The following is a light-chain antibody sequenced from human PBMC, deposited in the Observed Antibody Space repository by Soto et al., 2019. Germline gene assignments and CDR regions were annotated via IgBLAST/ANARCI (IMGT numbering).Light chain of an antibody. J-gene: IGLJ1*01. CDR2: EVN. V-gene: IGLV2-14*01. CDR3: SSYTSSSTLDV. Sequence: DLTQTASVSGSPRQSITISCTGASSDVGGYTYFSWYQQHPGKAPKLMIYEVNNRPSGVSNRFSGSKSGNTASLTISGLQAEDEADYYCSSYTSSSTLDVFGTGTKVNV. CDR1: SSDVGGYTY.